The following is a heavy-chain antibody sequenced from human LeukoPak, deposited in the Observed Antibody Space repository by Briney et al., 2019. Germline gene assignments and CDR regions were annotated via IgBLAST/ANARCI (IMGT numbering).Heavy chain of an antibody. J-gene: IGHJ4*02. CDR2: ISRDGSST. Sequence: GGSLRLACAASGISFSSHWMHWVRQAPGKGLVWVAHISRDGSSTTYADSVKGRFTISRDNAKNTLYLQMNSLRAEDTAVYYCARGWIELWPLDSWGQGTLVTVSS. CDR3: ARGWIELWPLDS. CDR1: GISFSSHW. D-gene: IGHD5-18*01. V-gene: IGHV3-74*01.